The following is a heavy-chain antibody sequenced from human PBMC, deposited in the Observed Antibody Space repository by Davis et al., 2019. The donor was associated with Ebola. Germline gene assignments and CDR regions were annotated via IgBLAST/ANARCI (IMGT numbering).Heavy chain of an antibody. CDR2: IDHNGGNI. V-gene: IGHV3-64*04. CDR1: GFTFSDFS. Sequence: PGGSLRLSCSTSGFTFSDFSMHWVRRAPGKNLEYVSSIDHNGGNIYYADSVKGRFTISRDNARNSLYLQMDSLRDEDTAVYYCARDRPPGYYYYETSGYYGMDVWGQGTTVTVSS. D-gene: IGHD5-12*01. J-gene: IGHJ6*02. CDR3: ARDRPPGYYYYETSGYYGMDV.